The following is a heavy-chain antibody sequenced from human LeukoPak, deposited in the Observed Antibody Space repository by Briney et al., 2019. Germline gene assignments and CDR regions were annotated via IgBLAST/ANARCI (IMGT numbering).Heavy chain of an antibody. J-gene: IGHJ6*03. CDR2: NSRSVTYT. CDR3: ARGRSGGDYYYMDV. D-gene: IGHD3-10*01. V-gene: IGHV3-21*01. CDR1: GFTFSTYS. Sequence: PGGSLRLSCAASGFTFSTYSMDWVRQAPGKGLEWVSSNSRSVTYTYYADSVRGRFTISRDNAKNSLYLQMNSLRAEDTAVYYCARGRSGGDYYYMDVWGKGTTVTVTS.